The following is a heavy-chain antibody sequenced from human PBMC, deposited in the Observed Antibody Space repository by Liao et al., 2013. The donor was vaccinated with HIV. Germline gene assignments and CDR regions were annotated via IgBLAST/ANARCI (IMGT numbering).Heavy chain of an antibody. CDR3: ARLRRSGKHN. CDR1: GDSISGGNYF. CDR2: IYTSGNT. Sequence: QLQLQEPGPGLVKPSETLSLSCTVSGDSISGGNYFLNWIRQPAGKGLEWIGRIYTSGNTDYNPSLKSRVTISLDTSNNQFSLKLRSVTAADTAVYYCARLRRSGKHNWGQGTLVTVSS. D-gene: IGHD3-10*01. V-gene: IGHV4-61*02. J-gene: IGHJ4*02.